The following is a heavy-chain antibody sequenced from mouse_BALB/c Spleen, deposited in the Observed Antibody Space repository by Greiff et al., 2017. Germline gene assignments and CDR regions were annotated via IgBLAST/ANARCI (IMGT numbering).Heavy chain of an antibody. Sequence: EVQRVESGGGLVKPGGSLKLSCAASGFTFSSYAMSWVRQSPEKRLEWVAEISSGGSYTYYPDTVTGRFTISRDNAKNTLYLEMSSLRSEDTAMYYCARDLDDGYYDAMDYWGQGTSVTVSS. D-gene: IGHD2-3*01. CDR2: ISSGGSYT. V-gene: IGHV5-9-4*01. J-gene: IGHJ4*01. CDR1: GFTFSSYA. CDR3: ARDLDDGYYDAMDY.